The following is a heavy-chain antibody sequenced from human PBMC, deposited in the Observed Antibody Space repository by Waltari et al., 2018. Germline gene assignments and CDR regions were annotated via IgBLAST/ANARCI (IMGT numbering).Heavy chain of an antibody. V-gene: IGHV1-69-2*01. D-gene: IGHD3-10*01. J-gene: IGHJ3*01. CDR1: GDTFTDNY. Sequence: EVQLLQSGAEVKKPGTPVKISCKVAGDTFTDNYIHWIQQAPGKGLQWMGLLDPEDGQAVYAEKFQCRVTMTADTSIHTAYMELTSLTSEDTAFYYCAAALGGGISASRPFHFWGQGTMITVSS. CDR3: AAALGGGISASRPFHF. CDR2: LDPEDGQA.